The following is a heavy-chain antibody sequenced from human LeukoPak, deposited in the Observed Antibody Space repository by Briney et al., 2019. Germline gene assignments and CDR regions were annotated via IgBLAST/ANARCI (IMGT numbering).Heavy chain of an antibody. J-gene: IGHJ4*02. CDR1: GFTFSSYT. V-gene: IGHV3-23*01. D-gene: IGHD3-22*01. Sequence: GGSLRLSCAATGFTFSSYTMSWVRQAPGKGLEWVSGISGSGISTYYADSVKGRLTISRDNSKNTLYLQMNGLRVEVTAVYYCAITRSDYYDTRGSPAWGQGTLVTVSS. CDR2: ISGSGIST. CDR3: AITRSDYYDTRGSPA.